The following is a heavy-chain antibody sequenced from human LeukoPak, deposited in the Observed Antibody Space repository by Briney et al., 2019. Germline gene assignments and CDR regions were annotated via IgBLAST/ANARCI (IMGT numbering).Heavy chain of an antibody. CDR2: IYYSGST. D-gene: IGHD2-2*01. CDR1: GGPISSTTYH. J-gene: IGHJ5*02. V-gene: IGHV4-39*07. CDR3: ASNIVVGGIGRFDP. Sequence: SETLSLTCIVSGGPISSTTYHWVWIRQPPGKGLEWIGNIYYSGSTHYNPSLKSRVTISVDTSKNQSSLKLSSVTAADTAVYYCASNIVVGGIGRFDPWGQGTLVTVSS.